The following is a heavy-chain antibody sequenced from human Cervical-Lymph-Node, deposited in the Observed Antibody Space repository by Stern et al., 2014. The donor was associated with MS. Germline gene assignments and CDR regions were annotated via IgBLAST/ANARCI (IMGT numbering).Heavy chain of an antibody. CDR2: ISSSSSKI. D-gene: IGHD1-14*01. J-gene: IGHJ4*02. CDR1: GFTFSIYS. CDR3: TRAESDY. Sequence: EVQLVESGGGLVQPGGSLRLSCAASGFTFSIYSMNWVRQAPGKGLEWVSYISSSSSKIHYTDSVKCRFTISRDNAKNSVYLQMNSLRAEDAAVYYCTRAESDYWGQGTLVIVSS. V-gene: IGHV3-48*01.